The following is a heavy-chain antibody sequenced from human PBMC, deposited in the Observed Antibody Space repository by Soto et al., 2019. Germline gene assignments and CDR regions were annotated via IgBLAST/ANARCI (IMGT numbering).Heavy chain of an antibody. CDR1: GGSISNYY. CDR3: ARHNDPTSRQYSFDS. V-gene: IGHV4-59*08. CDR2: IHSTGST. Sequence: PSETLSLTCTVSGGSISNYYWSWIRQPPGNGLEWIGYIHSTGSTNYNPSLRSRVIMSVDTSKKQVSLNLNSVTAADTAVYYCARHNDPTSRQYSFDSWGQGTLVT. D-gene: IGHD2-2*01. J-gene: IGHJ4*02.